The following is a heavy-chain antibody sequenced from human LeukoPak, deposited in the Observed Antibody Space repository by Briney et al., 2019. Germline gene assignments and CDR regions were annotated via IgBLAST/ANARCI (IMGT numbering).Heavy chain of an antibody. D-gene: IGHD1-7*01. CDR1: GFTFSSYG. CDR3: ARENWNWRPHYYYGMDV. CDR2: IWYDGSNK. J-gene: IGHJ6*02. V-gene: IGHV3-33*01. Sequence: GRSLRLSCAASGFTFSSYGMHWVRQAPGKGLEWVAVIWYDGSNKYYADSVKGRFTISRDNSKNTLYLQMNSLRAEDTAVYYCARENWNWRPHYYYGMDVWGQGTTVTVSS.